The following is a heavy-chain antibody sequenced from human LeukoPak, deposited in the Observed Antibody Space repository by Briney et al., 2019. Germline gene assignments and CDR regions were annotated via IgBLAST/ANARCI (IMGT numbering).Heavy chain of an antibody. CDR1: GYTLTNYG. Sequence: ASVKVSCKTSGYTLTNYGISWVRQAPGQGLEWMGWISASNGNTDYAQKLQGRVTMTTDTSTSTAYMELRSLRSDDTAVYYCAREGAWELSRDRKGLDYWGQGTLVTVSS. D-gene: IGHD1-26*01. CDR3: AREGAWELSRDRKGLDY. J-gene: IGHJ4*02. V-gene: IGHV1-18*01. CDR2: ISASNGNT.